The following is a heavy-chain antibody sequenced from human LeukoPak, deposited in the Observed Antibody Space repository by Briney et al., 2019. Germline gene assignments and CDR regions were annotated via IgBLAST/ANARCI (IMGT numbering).Heavy chain of an antibody. CDR2: IYHSGST. D-gene: IGHD3-10*01. Sequence: SETLSLTCAVSGGSISSSHWWNWVRQPPGKGLEWIGEIYHSGSTNYNPSLKSRVTISVDKSKNQFSLRLSSVTAADTAVYYCASSQAGSGAFDIWGQGTMVTVSS. CDR3: ASSQAGSGAFDI. CDR1: GGSISSSHW. J-gene: IGHJ3*02. V-gene: IGHV4-4*02.